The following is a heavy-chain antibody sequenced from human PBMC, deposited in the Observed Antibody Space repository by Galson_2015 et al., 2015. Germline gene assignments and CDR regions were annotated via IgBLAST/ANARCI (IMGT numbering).Heavy chain of an antibody. CDR3: TRWVATDRAYMDV. Sequence: SLRLSCAASGFTFSGSAMHWVRQASGKGLEWVGRIRSKANSYATAYAASVKGRFTISRDDSKNTAYLQMNSPKTEDTAVYYCTRWVATDRAYMDVWGKGTTVTVSS. CDR2: IRSKANSYAT. V-gene: IGHV3-73*01. J-gene: IGHJ6*03. CDR1: GFTFSGSA.